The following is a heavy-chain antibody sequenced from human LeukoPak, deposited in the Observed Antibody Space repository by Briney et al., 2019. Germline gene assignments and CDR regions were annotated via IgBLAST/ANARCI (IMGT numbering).Heavy chain of an antibody. Sequence: SETLSLTCNVSGDSITSYYWNWIRQPPGKGLEWIGYIYYTGSTNSNPSLTRRLTISLDTSKKHFSLKLSSVTAADTAIYYCASSYFYDGNRYFDYWGQGALVTVSS. J-gene: IGHJ4*02. CDR2: IYYTGST. V-gene: IGHV4-59*08. D-gene: IGHD3-22*01. CDR3: ASSYFYDGNRYFDY. CDR1: GDSITSYY.